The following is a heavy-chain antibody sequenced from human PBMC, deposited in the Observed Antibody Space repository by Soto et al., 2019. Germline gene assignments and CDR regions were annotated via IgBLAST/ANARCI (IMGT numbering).Heavy chain of an antibody. CDR2: IYYSGST. D-gene: IGHD3-16*01. CDR3: VREGGDKWFDH. V-gene: IGHV4-30-4*01. Sequence: QVQLQESGPGLVKPSQTLSLTCTVSGGSISSGDYYWSWIRQPPGKGLEWIGYIYYSGSTFYNPSLKNRVTISLDTSKIQFSLKLSSVTAADTAVYSCVREGGDKWFDHWGQGTLVTVSS. J-gene: IGHJ5*02. CDR1: GGSISSGDYY.